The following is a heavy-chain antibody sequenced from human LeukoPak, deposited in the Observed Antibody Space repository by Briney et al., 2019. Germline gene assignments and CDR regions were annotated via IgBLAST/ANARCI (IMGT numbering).Heavy chain of an antibody. CDR1: GFTFSTYG. D-gene: IGHD5-18*01. CDR3: AKVSSRGYSYGHTLYYFDY. J-gene: IGHJ4*02. Sequence: PGGSLRLSCAAAGFTFSTYGMTWVRQAPGKGLEWVSAISGSGGSTYYAGSVKGQFPISRDNSKNTLYLQMNSLRAEDTAVYYCAKVSSRGYSYGHTLYYFDYWGQGTLVTISS. CDR2: ISGSGGST. V-gene: IGHV3-23*01.